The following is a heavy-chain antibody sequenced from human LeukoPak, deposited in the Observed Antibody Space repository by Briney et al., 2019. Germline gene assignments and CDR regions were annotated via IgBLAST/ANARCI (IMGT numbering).Heavy chain of an antibody. CDR2: INHSGST. J-gene: IGHJ5*02. CDR1: GGSFSGYY. V-gene: IGHV4-34*01. CDR3: ARDIVVVPAAMAWFDP. D-gene: IGHD2-2*01. Sequence: SETLSLTCAVYGGSFSGYYWSWIRQPPGKGLEWIGEINHSGSTNNNPSLKSRVTISVDTSKNQFSLKLSSVTAADTAVYYCARDIVVVPAAMAWFDPWGQGTLVTVSS.